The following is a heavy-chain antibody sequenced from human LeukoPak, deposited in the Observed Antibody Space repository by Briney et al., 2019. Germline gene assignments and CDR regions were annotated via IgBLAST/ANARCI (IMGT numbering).Heavy chain of an antibody. CDR1: GFTFTTYW. CDR3: AKVAKYYYGPETYYFFEQ. J-gene: IGHJ4*02. V-gene: IGHV3-7*01. D-gene: IGHD3-10*01. Sequence: GESLRLSCAASGFTFTTYWMSWVRQAPGKGLEWVANINQDGTEKYYVDSVKGRFTISRDYAKKSLFLQMNSLRVEDTAVYYCAKVAKYYYGPETYYFFEQWGQGTPVTAAS. CDR2: INQDGTEK.